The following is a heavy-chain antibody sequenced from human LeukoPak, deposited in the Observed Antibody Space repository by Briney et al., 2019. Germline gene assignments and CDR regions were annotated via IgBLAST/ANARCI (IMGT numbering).Heavy chain of an antibody. CDR2: ISYDGSNK. Sequence: GGSLGLSCAASGFPFSSFEMHWVRQAPGKGREGGAVISYDGSNKYYADSVKGRFTISRDNSKNTLYLQMNSLRAEDTAVYYCARGVSSGLRDSSGHPPHWGQGTMVTVSS. CDR3: ARGVSSGLRDSSGHPPH. D-gene: IGHD3-22*01. CDR1: GFPFSSFE. V-gene: IGHV3-30-3*01. J-gene: IGHJ3*01.